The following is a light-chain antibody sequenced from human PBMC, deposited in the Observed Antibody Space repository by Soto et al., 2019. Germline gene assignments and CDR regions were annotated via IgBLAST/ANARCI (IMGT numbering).Light chain of an antibody. CDR3: SSYTASSSYG. CDR1: SSDVGGYIY. Sequence: QSFLAQPGSGAGSPGLSITISCTGTSSDVGGYIYVSWYQQHPGKAPKLMFYDCTCRPSGVCCRCSGSKSGNTAYLTISGLQAEDEADYYCSSYTASSSYGFGTGTKVTVL. V-gene: IGLV2-14*01. CDR2: DCT. J-gene: IGLJ1*01.